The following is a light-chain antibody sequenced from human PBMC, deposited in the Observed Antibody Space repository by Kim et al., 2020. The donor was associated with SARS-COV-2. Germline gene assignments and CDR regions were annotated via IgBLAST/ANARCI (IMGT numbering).Light chain of an antibody. CDR1: NIGNKN. Sequence: SYELTQPLSVSVALGQTARITCGGNNIGNKNVHWYQQKPGQAPVLVIYRDSNRPSGIPERFSGSNSGNTATLTISRAQAVDEADYYCQVWDSSTVVFGGGTQLTVL. CDR2: RDS. V-gene: IGLV3-9*01. J-gene: IGLJ2*01. CDR3: QVWDSSTVV.